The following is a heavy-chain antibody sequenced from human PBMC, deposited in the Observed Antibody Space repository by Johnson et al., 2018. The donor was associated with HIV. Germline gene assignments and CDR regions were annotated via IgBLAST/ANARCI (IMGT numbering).Heavy chain of an antibody. D-gene: IGHD6-19*01. CDR2: ISGSGGST. CDR3: AKVSGWPRGAFDI. Sequence: VQLLESGGGLVQPGGSLRLSCAASGFTFSSYAMSWVRQAPGKGLEWVSAISGSGGSTYYAASVKGRFTISRDNSKNTLYLQMNSLRAEDTAVYYCAKVSGWPRGAFDIWGRGTMVTVSS. V-gene: IGHV3-23*01. J-gene: IGHJ3*02. CDR1: GFTFSSYA.